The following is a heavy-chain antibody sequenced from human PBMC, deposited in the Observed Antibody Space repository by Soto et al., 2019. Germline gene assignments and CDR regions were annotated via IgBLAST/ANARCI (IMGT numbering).Heavy chain of an antibody. CDR3: AREAGTTGNYYYGMDV. Sequence: QVQLVQSGAEVKKPGASVKVSCKASGYTFIGHYLHWVRQAPGQGLEWLGWTNPSSGATNFAQKFQGRVTMTRDTSISTAYLELSRLRSDDTAVYYCAREAGTTGNYYYGMDVWGQGTTVTVS. CDR2: TNPSSGAT. J-gene: IGHJ6*02. V-gene: IGHV1-2*02. D-gene: IGHD1-7*01. CDR1: GYTFIGHY.